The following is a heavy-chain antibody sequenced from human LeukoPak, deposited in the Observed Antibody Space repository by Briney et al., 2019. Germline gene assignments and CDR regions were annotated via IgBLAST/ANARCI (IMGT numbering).Heavy chain of an antibody. V-gene: IGHV4-59*08. CDR3: ARWVATTGLVDS. D-gene: IGHD1-26*01. CDR1: GGSISGYY. CDR2: IFHSGTT. Sequence: SSETLSLTCTVSGGSISGYYWSWIRQPPGKGLEYVGFIFHSGTTYYNPSLRSRVTISVATSKSQFSLQLTSLTAADTAVYYCARWVATTGLVDSWGPGTLATVSS. J-gene: IGHJ4*02.